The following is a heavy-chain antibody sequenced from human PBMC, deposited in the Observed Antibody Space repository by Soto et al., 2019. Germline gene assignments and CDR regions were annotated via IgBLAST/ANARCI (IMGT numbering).Heavy chain of an antibody. CDR2: ISGSGGST. V-gene: IGHV3-23*01. D-gene: IGHD2-15*01. CDR3: AKDQVDPILYYYYGMDV. Sequence: GGSLRLSCAASGFTFSSYAMSWVRQSPGKGLEWVSAISGSGGSTYYADSVKGRFTISRDNSKNTLYLQMNSLRAEDTAVYYCAKDQVDPILYYYYGMDVWGQGTTVTVSS. CDR1: GFTFSSYA. J-gene: IGHJ6*02.